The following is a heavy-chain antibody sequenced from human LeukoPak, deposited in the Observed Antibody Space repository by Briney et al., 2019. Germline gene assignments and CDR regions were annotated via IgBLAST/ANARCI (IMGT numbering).Heavy chain of an antibody. D-gene: IGHD1-26*01. CDR3: ARISIVGATTLDY. Sequence: SETLSLTCAVSGYSISSGYYWGWIRQPPGKGLEWIGSIYHSGSTYYNPSLKSRVTISVDTSKNQFSLKLSSVTAADTAVYYCARISIVGATTLDYWGQGTLVTVSS. V-gene: IGHV4-38-2*01. CDR2: IYHSGST. CDR1: GYSISSGYY. J-gene: IGHJ4*02.